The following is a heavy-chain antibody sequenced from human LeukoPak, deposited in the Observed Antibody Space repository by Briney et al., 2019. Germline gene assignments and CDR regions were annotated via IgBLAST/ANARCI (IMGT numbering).Heavy chain of an antibody. CDR2: IYYCGST. CDR1: GRSIIRGGYY. Sequence: SQTLSLTCTFSGRSIIRGGYYWSCIRQHPGKDLDCIAYIYYCGSTYYNPSLKSRFTISVHTPKNQFFLKLDSVTAADTAVYYCARDLDGYTGMDVWGQGTTVTVSS. CDR3: ARDLDGYTGMDV. D-gene: IGHD5-24*01. J-gene: IGHJ6*02. V-gene: IGHV4-31*03.